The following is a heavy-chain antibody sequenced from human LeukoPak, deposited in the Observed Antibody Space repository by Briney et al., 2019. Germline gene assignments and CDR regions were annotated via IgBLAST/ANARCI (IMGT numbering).Heavy chain of an antibody. CDR3: AGGHRNWLLSWFDP. Sequence: SETLSLTCAVYGGSFSGSYWSGIRQPPGRGREWMGEINDSENTNYNPSLKSRVTISIDTSKTQFSLTLTSVTAADTAVYYCAGGHRNWLLSWFDPWGRGTLVTVSS. D-gene: IGHD3-9*01. V-gene: IGHV4-34*01. J-gene: IGHJ5*02. CDR1: GGSFSGSY. CDR2: INDSENT.